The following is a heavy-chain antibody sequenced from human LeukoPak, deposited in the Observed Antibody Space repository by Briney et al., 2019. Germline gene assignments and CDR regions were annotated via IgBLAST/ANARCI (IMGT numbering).Heavy chain of an antibody. Sequence: ASVKVSCKASGYTFTGYYMHWVRQAPGQGLEWMGRVNPNSGGTNSAQKFQGRVTMTRDTSINTAYMELNRLRSDDTAVYYCARAIAAAGDFWGQGTLVTVSS. CDR3: ARAIAAAGDF. J-gene: IGHJ4*02. CDR2: VNPNSGGT. CDR1: GYTFTGYY. D-gene: IGHD6-13*01. V-gene: IGHV1-2*06.